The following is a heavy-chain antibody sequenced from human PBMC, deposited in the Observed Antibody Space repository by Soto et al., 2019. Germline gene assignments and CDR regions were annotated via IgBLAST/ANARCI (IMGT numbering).Heavy chain of an antibody. CDR2: IIPILGIA. D-gene: IGHD1-1*01. CDR1: GGTFSSYT. V-gene: IGHV1-69*02. CDR3: ARGYGATTHYYYYGMDV. Sequence: QVQLVQSGAEVKKPGSSVKVSCKASGGTFSSYTISWVRQAPGQGLEWMGRIIPILGIANYAQKFQGRVTITADKSTSTAYMELSSLRSEDTAVYYCARGYGATTHYYYYGMDVWGQGTTVTVSS. J-gene: IGHJ6*02.